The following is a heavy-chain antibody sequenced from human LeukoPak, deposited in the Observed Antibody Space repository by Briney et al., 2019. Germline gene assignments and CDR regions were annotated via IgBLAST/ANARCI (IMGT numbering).Heavy chain of an antibody. CDR1: GDTFSSYY. V-gene: IGHV1-46*01. CDR2: INPSGGST. D-gene: IGHD3-10*01. CDR3: ARGGSGSYYYYYMDV. Sequence: ASVKVSCKASGDTFSSYYMHWVRQAPGQGLEWMGIINPSGGSTSYAQKFQGRVTMTRDTSTSTVYMELSSLRSEDTAVYYCARGGSGSYYYYYMDVWGKGTTVTISS. J-gene: IGHJ6*03.